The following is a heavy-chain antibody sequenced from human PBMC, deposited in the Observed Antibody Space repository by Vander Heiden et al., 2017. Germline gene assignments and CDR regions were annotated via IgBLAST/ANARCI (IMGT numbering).Heavy chain of an antibody. CDR1: VFTLKNYA. CDR3: AKDGGGDKGSFDS. V-gene: IGHV3-23*01. D-gene: IGHD2-21*02. CDR2: IDGNGGSI. Sequence: EVQRLESGGGLAQPGGSLRLFCAASVFTLKNYAMGWVRQAPGKGLEWVSAIDGNGGSIYYADSVKGRFTISRDNSKNTVHLQLNRLRAEDTAVYYCAKDGGGDKGSFDSWGRGTLVTVSS. J-gene: IGHJ4*02.